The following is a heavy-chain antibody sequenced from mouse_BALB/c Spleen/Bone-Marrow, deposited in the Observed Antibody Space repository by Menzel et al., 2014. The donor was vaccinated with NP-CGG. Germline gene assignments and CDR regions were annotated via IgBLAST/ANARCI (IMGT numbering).Heavy chain of an antibody. CDR3: ASCDCSDMDY. D-gene: IGHD1-1*01. J-gene: IGHJ4*01. CDR1: GFNIKDTY. CDR2: IDPANGNT. Sequence: VQLQQSGAELVKPGASVKLSCTASGFNIKDTYMHWVKQRPEQGLEWIGRIDPANGNTKYDPKFQGKATIKADTSSNTAYLQLSSLTSENTVDYYCASCDCSDMDYWGQGTSVTVSS. V-gene: IGHV14-3*02.